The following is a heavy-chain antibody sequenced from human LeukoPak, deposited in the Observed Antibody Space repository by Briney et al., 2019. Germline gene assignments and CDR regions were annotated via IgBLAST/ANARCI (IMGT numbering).Heavy chain of an antibody. D-gene: IGHD6-13*01. CDR1: GGSISSSNW. CDR2: IYHSGST. J-gene: IGHJ5*02. V-gene: IGHV4-4*02. CDR3: ARQYSSSWHDWFDP. Sequence: PSETLSLTCAVSGGSISSSNWWSWVRQPPGKGLEWIGEIYHSGSTNYNPSLKSRVTISVDKSKNHFSLKLSSVTAADTAVYYCARQYSSSWHDWFDPWGQGTLVTVSS.